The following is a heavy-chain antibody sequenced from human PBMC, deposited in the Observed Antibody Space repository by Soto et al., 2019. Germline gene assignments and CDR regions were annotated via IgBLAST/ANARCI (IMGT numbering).Heavy chain of an antibody. CDR2: IWYDGSNK. CDR1: GFTFSSYG. D-gene: IGHD3-3*01. J-gene: IGHJ6*04. Sequence: PGGSLRLSCAASGFTFSSYGMHWVRQAPGKGLEWVAVIWYDGSNKYYADSVKGRFTISRDNSKNTLYLQMNSLRAEDTAVYYCARDKGPALRFLEWLFSPPDVWGKGTTVTVSS. CDR3: ARDKGPALRFLEWLFSPPDV. V-gene: IGHV3-33*01.